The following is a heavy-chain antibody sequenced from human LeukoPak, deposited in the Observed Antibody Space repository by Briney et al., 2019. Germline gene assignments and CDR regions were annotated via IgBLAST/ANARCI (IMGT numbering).Heavy chain of an antibody. D-gene: IGHD4-17*01. CDR1: GFTFSSYS. V-gene: IGHV3-21*01. CDR3: ARGKGYGDYKYYFDY. CDR2: ISSSSSYI. J-gene: IGHJ4*02. Sequence: PGGSLRLSCAASGFTFSSYSMNWVRQAPGKRLEWVSSISSSSSYIYYADSVKGRFTISRDNAKNSLYLQMNSLRAEDTAVYYCARGKGYGDYKYYFDYWGQGTLVTVSS.